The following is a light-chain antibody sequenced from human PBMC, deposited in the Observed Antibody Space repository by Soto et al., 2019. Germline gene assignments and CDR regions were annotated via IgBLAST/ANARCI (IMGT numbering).Light chain of an antibody. CDR1: QGISSY. CDR2: AAS. J-gene: IGKJ1*01. V-gene: IGKV1-9*01. CDR3: LQYYNFPRT. Sequence: DIQMTQSPSSLSASVGDRVTITCRASQGISSYLAWYQQKPGKAPKLLIYAASTLQTGVPPRFSGSGSGTEFSLTISSLQPEDFATYYCLQYYNFPRTFGQGTMVDI.